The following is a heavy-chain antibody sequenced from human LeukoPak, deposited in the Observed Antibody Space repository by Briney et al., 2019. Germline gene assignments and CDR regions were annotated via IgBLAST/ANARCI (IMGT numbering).Heavy chain of an antibody. CDR3: ARQYGSGSYYNNDPFDY. Sequence: KHGESLKISCKGSGYSFTSYWIGWVRQMPGKGLEWMGIIYPGDSDTRYSPSFQGQVTISADKSISTAYLQWSSLKASDTAMYYCARQYGSGSYYNNDPFDYWGQGTLVTVSS. J-gene: IGHJ4*02. D-gene: IGHD3-10*01. CDR1: GYSFTSYW. V-gene: IGHV5-51*01. CDR2: IYPGDSDT.